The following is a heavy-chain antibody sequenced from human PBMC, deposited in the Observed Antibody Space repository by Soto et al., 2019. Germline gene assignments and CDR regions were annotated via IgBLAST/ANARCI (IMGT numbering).Heavy chain of an antibody. J-gene: IGHJ5*02. Sequence: PSETLSLTCTVSGGSISSGDYYWSWIRQPPGKGLEWIGYIYYSGSTYYNPSLKSRVTISVDTSKNQFSLKLSSVTAADTAVYYCAREGKTDCSSTSCYSFWFDPWGQGTLVTV. V-gene: IGHV4-30-4*01. CDR2: IYYSGST. CDR3: AREGKTDCSSTSCYSFWFDP. D-gene: IGHD2-2*01. CDR1: GGSISSGDYY.